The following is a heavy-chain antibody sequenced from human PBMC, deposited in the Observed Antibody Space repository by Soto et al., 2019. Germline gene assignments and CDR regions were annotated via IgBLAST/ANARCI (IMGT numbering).Heavy chain of an antibody. CDR2: IYYNGNT. CDR1: GGSISNHY. V-gene: IGHV4-59*11. J-gene: IGHJ1*01. D-gene: IGHD7-27*01. CDR3: ARSNWYSEH. Sequence: QVQLQESGPGLVKPSETLSLTCTVSGGSISNHYLSWIRQPPGKGLEWIGYIYYNGNTNYNPSLKSRVTMSVDTSKNQFYLKLSSVNAADTAVYYCARSNWYSEHWGQGTLVTVSS.